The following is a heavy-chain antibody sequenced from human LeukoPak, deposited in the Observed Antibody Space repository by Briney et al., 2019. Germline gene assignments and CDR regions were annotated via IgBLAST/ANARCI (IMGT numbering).Heavy chain of an antibody. CDR1: GCTFSSYA. Sequence: ASVKVSCKASGCTFSSYAIRWVRQAPGQGLEWMGGIIPLFGTANCAQTFQGRVTITADESTSTAYIELSRPRSDDTAVYYCARWTYYYDSSGHYCGAFDISGQGKTVTASS. V-gene: IGHV1-69*13. CDR2: IIPLFGTA. D-gene: IGHD3-22*01. CDR3: ARWTYYYDSSGHYCGAFDI. J-gene: IGHJ3*02.